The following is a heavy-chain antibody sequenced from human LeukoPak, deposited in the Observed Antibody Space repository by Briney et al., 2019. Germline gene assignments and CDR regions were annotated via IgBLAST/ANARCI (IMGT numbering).Heavy chain of an antibody. D-gene: IGHD6-19*01. CDR3: AKDLYPGIAVASYYFDY. J-gene: IGHJ4*02. Sequence: QPGGSLRLSCAASGFTFSSYAMHWVRQAPGKGLEWVAFIRYDGSNKYYADSVKGRFTISRDNSKNTLYLQMNSLRAEDTAVYYCAKDLYPGIAVASYYFDYWGQGTLVTVSS. CDR2: IRYDGSNK. V-gene: IGHV3-30*02. CDR1: GFTFSSYA.